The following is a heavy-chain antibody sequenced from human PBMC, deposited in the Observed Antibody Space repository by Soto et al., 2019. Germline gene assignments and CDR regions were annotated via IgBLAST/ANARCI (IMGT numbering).Heavy chain of an antibody. V-gene: IGHV1-18*01. J-gene: IGHJ4*02. CDR1: GYTFTSYG. D-gene: IGHD2-15*01. CDR2: VSAYNGNT. CDR3: ARDIGRNYFDN. Sequence: QVQLVQSGAEVKKPGASVKVSCKASGYTFTSYGFSWVRQAPGQGLEWMGWVSAYNGNTHYAQKFQGRVTMTTDTSTSTAYMERRRLRSDDRAIYYCARDIGRNYFDNWGQGTLVTVSS.